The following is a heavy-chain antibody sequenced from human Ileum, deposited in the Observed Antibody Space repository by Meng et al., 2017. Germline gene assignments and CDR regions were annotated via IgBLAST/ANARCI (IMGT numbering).Heavy chain of an antibody. J-gene: IGHJ4*02. Sequence: QVQLQESGPGVVKVSQPLSRPATVSGGSIGSAAYYWTWIRQHPAKGLEWIGYSHYTGSTSYNPSLESRTSTSIDTSNNQFSLKVTSVTAADTAVYYCARGVSAAGLFDNWGPGTLVTVSS. CDR2: SHYTGST. D-gene: IGHD2-2*01. CDR1: GGSIGSAAYY. CDR3: ARGVSAAGLFDN. V-gene: IGHV4-31*03.